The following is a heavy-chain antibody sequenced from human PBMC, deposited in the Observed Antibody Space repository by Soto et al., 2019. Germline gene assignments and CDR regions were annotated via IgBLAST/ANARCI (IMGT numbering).Heavy chain of an antibody. D-gene: IGHD3-22*01. Sequence: QVQLVQSGAEVKKPGCSVKVSCKASGGTFSRYAISWVRQAPRQGLEWMGGIIPIFGTANYAQKFQGRVTITADESTSTAYMELSSLRSEDTAVYYCARVRRVVVITDAFDIWGQGTMVTVSS. CDR3: ARVRRVVVITDAFDI. CDR1: GGTFSRYA. CDR2: IIPIFGTA. J-gene: IGHJ3*02. V-gene: IGHV1-69*12.